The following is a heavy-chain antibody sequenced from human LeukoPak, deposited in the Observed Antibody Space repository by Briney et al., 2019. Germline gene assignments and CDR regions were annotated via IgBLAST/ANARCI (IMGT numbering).Heavy chain of an antibody. CDR2: ISWNSGSI. V-gene: IGHV3-9*01. J-gene: IGHJ6*02. CDR3: ARAARAGYPYYYYGMDV. CDR1: GFTFDDYA. Sequence: GGSVRLSCAASGFTFDDYAMHWVRQAPGEGLEWVSGISWNSGSIGYADSVKGRFTISRDNSKNTLYLQMNSLRAEDTAVYYCARAARAGYPYYYYGMDVWGQGTTVTVSS. D-gene: IGHD5-18*01.